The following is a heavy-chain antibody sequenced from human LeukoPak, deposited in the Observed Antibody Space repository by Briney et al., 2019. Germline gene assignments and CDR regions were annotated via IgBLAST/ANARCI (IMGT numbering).Heavy chain of an antibody. Sequence: PSETLSLTCAVYGGSFSGYYWSWIRQPPGKGLEWIGEINHSGSTNYNPSLKSRVTISVDTSKNQFSLKLSSVTAADTAVYYCARVRRQWLVDFWFDPWGQGTLVTVSS. CDR2: INHSGST. J-gene: IGHJ5*02. CDR1: GGSFSGYY. V-gene: IGHV4-34*01. CDR3: ARVRRQWLVDFWFDP. D-gene: IGHD6-19*01.